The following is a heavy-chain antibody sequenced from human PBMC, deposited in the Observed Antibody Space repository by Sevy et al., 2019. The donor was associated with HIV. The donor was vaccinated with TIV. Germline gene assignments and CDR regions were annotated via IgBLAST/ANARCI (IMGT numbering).Heavy chain of an antibody. V-gene: IGHV1-69*13. J-gene: IGHJ5*02. CDR1: GGTFSSYA. CDR3: ARDRWELLTAANWFDP. Sequence: ASVKVSCKASGGTFSSYAISWVRQAPGQGLEWMGGIIPIFGTANYAQKFQGRVTITADESTSTAYMELSSLISEDTAVYYCARDRWELLTAANWFDPWGQGTLVTVSS. D-gene: IGHD1-26*01. CDR2: IIPIFGTA.